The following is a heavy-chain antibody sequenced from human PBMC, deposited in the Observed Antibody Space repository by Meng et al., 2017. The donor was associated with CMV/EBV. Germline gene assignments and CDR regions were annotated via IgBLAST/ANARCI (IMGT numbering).Heavy chain of an antibody. V-gene: IGHV1-69*04. Sequence: SVKVSCKASGGTFSSYTISWVRQAPGQGLEWMGRIIPILGIANYAQKFQGRVTMTRDTSTSTVYMELSSLRSEDTAVYYCARDNRLRLRYYFDYWGQGTLVTVSS. CDR3: ARDNRLRLRYYFDY. CDR1: GGTFSSYT. D-gene: IGHD2-15*01. CDR2: IIPILGIA. J-gene: IGHJ4*02.